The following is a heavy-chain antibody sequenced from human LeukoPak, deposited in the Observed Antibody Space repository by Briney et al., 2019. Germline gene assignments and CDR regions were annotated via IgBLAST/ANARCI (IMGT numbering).Heavy chain of an antibody. CDR1: GHSFSSDSF. V-gene: IGHV4-38-2*01. CDR2: IHERGST. CDR3: ARASRPSNSWFDP. D-gene: IGHD6-6*01. Sequence: PSETLSLTCGVSGHSFSSDSFWGWTRQPPGQGLEWIGSIHERGSTFYNPSLKSRVTISIDTSKNQFSLNVSSVTAADTAVYYCARASRPSNSWFDPWGQGTVVTVSS. J-gene: IGHJ5*02.